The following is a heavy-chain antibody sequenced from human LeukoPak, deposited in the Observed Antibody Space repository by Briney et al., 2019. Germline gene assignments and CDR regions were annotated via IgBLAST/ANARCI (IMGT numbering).Heavy chain of an antibody. V-gene: IGHV3-23*01. D-gene: IGHD3-10*01. CDR1: GFTFSSFA. CDR3: ARDGSYSGSGSPSYY. Sequence: GGSLRLSCAASGFTFSSFAMGWVRQAPGKGLEWVSAISGSGSTYYADSVKGRFTISRDNSKNTLYLRMNSLRAEDTAVYYCARDGSYSGSGSPSYYWGQGTLVTVSS. J-gene: IGHJ4*02. CDR2: ISGSGST.